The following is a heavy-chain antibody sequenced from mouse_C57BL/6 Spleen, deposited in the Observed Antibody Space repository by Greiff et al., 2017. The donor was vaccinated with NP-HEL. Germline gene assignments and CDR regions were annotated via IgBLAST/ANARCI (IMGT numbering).Heavy chain of an antibody. CDR3: ARLPDYDGDYYAMDY. V-gene: IGHV5-6*01. D-gene: IGHD2-4*01. CDR1: GFTFSSYG. J-gene: IGHJ4*01. Sequence: EVKLVESGGDLVKPGGSLKLSCAASGFTFSSYGMSWVRQTPDKRLEWVATISSGGSYTYYPDSVKGRFTISRDNAKNTLYLQMSSLKSEDTAMYYCARLPDYDGDYYAMDYWGQGTSVTVSS. CDR2: ISSGGSYT.